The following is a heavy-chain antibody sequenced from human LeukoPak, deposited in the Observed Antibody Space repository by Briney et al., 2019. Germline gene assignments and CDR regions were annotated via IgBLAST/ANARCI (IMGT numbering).Heavy chain of an antibody. D-gene: IGHD1-26*01. CDR3: ARVASGSYFDY. CDR1: GGSINGYY. J-gene: IGHJ4*02. V-gene: IGHV4-4*07. CDR2: IYTTGST. Sequence: SETLSLTCTVSGGSINGYYWSWIRQPAGKGLEWIGRIYTTGSTNYNPSLKSRVTMSVDTSKNQFSLKLNSVTAADTAVYYCARVASGSYFDYWGQGTLVTVSS.